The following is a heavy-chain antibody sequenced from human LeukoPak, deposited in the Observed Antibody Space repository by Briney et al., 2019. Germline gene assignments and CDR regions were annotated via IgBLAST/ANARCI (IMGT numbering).Heavy chain of an antibody. Sequence: TSETLSLTCAVYGGSFSGYYWSWIRQPPGKGLEWIGEINHSGSTNYNPSLKSRVTISVDTFKNHFSLKLSSVTAADTAIYFCARAPGAFDIWGQGTMVTVSS. V-gene: IGHV4-34*01. CDR3: ARAPGAFDI. J-gene: IGHJ3*02. CDR2: INHSGST. CDR1: GGSFSGYY.